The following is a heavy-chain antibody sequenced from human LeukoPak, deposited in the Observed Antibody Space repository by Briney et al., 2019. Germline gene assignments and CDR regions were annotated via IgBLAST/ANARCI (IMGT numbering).Heavy chain of an antibody. J-gene: IGHJ3*02. V-gene: IGHV1-2*02. CDR1: GYTFTSYG. CDR3: ARPDCGSGDCYSMDAFDI. Sequence: VASVKVSCKASGYTFTSYGISWVRQAPGQGLEWMGWSNPNSGGTNYAQKFQGRVTMTRDTSISTAYMELSRLRSDDTAVYYCARPDCGSGDCYSMDAFDIWGQGTMVTVSS. CDR2: SNPNSGGT. D-gene: IGHD2-21*02.